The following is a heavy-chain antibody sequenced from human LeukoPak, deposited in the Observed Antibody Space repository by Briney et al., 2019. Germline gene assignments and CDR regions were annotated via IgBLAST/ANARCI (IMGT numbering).Heavy chain of an antibody. CDR3: AREGTSGTHLNWFDP. CDR1: GGSISSYY. CDR2: IYGSGST. D-gene: IGHD1-1*01. J-gene: IGHJ5*02. Sequence: ASETLSLTCTVPGGSISSYYWSWIRQPPGKGLEWIGHIYGSGSTNYIPSLKSRVTSSVDTSKNQFSLKLSAVTAADTAVYYCAREGTSGTHLNWFDPWGQGTLVTVSS. V-gene: IGHV4-59*01.